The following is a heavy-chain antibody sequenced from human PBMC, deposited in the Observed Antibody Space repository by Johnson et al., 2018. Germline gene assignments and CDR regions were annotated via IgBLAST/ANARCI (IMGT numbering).Heavy chain of an antibody. CDR3: ARDKKLPEPFRDSSAYRPEFYFAY. CDR1: GFPFSHYA. CDR2: IWYDGITK. J-gene: IGHJ4*02. V-gene: IGHV3-33*01. Sequence: VQLVESGGGVVQPGTSXTLSCAASGFPFSHYAMHWVRQAPGKGLEWLAVIWYDGITKYSADSVKGRFTISRDNSKKALYLHMSSLRTEDTAVYYCARDKKLPEPFRDSSAYRPEFYFAYWGQGTLVTVSS. D-gene: IGHD3-22*01.